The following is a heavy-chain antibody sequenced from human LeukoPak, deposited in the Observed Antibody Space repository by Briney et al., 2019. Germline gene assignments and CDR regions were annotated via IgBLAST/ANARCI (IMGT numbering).Heavy chain of an antibody. CDR3: ARDQVGGHYQF. Sequence: PGGSLRLSCAASGFTYSDYWMTWVRQAPGKGPEWVANIREDGRKAYYVDSVMGRFTISRDNVENSLYLQMNYLRAEDTAVYYCARDQVGGHYQFWGQGALVAVSS. D-gene: IGHD2-21*02. V-gene: IGHV3-7*01. J-gene: IGHJ4*02. CDR1: GFTYSDYW. CDR2: IREDGRKA.